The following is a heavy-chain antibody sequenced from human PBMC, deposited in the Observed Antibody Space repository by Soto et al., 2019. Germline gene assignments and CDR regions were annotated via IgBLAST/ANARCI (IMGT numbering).Heavy chain of an antibody. V-gene: IGHV2-70*01. Sequence: SGPTLVNPTQTLTLTCTFSGFSLSTSGMCVSWISQPPGKALEWLALIDWDDDKYYSTSLKTRLTISKDTSKNQVVLTMTNMDPVDTATYYCARVPPPTVGYPYYYYGMDVWGQGTTVTVSS. CDR3: ARVPPPTVGYPYYYYGMDV. J-gene: IGHJ6*02. D-gene: IGHD4-17*01. CDR2: IDWDDDK. CDR1: GFSLSTSGMC.